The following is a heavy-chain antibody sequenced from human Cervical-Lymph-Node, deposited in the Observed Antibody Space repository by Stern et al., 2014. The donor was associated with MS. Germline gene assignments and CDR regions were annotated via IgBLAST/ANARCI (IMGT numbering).Heavy chain of an antibody. CDR2: INTNTGDP. Sequence: QLVQSGSEMKKPGASVKISCKASGYTFNRYAINWVRQAPGQGLEWMGWINTNTGDPTFAQGFTGRFALSLDTSVSTAYLQISSLKAEDTAVYYCARPITGADHAFDSWGQGTLVTVSS. D-gene: IGHD6-19*01. J-gene: IGHJ4*02. CDR3: ARPITGADHAFDS. CDR1: GYTFNRYA. V-gene: IGHV7-4-1*02.